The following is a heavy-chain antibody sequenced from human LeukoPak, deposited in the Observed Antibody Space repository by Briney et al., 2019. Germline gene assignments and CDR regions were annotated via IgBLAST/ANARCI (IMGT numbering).Heavy chain of an antibody. CDR2: IIPIFGIA. CDR1: GGTFSSYA. J-gene: IGHJ4*02. CDR3: ARGGEMATAIDY. Sequence: SVKVPCKASGGTFSSYAISWVRQAPGQGLEWMGRIIPIFGIANYAQKFQGRVTITADKSTSTAYMELSSLRSEDTAVYYCARGGEMATAIDYWGQGTLVTVSS. D-gene: IGHD5-24*01. V-gene: IGHV1-69*04.